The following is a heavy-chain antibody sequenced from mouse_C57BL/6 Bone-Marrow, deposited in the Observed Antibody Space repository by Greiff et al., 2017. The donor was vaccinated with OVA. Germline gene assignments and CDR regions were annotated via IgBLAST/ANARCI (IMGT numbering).Heavy chain of an antibody. CDR3: ARALLYDGNYRYAMDY. J-gene: IGHJ4*01. CDR2: INPSSGYT. D-gene: IGHD2-1*01. CDR1: GYTFTSYW. Sequence: VKLMESGAELAKPGASVKLSCKASGYTFTSYWMYWVKQRPGQGLEWIGYINPSSGYTKYNQKFKDKATLTADKSSSTAYMQLSSLTYEDSAVYYCARALLYDGNYRYAMDYWGQGTSVTVSS. V-gene: IGHV1-7*01.